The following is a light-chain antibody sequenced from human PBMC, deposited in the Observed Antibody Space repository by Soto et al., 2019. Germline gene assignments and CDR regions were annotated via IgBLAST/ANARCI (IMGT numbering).Light chain of an antibody. CDR2: TNN. J-gene: IGLJ3*02. Sequence: QLVLTQPPSVSGTPGQRVTISCSGSSSNIENNYVYWYQQFPGTAPRLLIYTNNRRPSGVPDRFAGSKSGTSASLAISGLRSEDEGDYYCAAWDDSLNGVFGGGTKLTVL. CDR3: AAWDDSLNGV. V-gene: IGLV1-47*02. CDR1: SSNIENNY.